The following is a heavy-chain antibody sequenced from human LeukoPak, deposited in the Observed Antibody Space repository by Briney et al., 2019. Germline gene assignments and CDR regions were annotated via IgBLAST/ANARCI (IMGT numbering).Heavy chain of an antibody. D-gene: IGHD3-3*01. CDR3: ARVDYDFWSGYYSRYYYYMDV. J-gene: IGHJ6*03. V-gene: IGHV4-31*03. CDR2: IYYSGST. CDR1: GGSISSGGYY. Sequence: PSETLSLTCTVSGGSISSGGYYWSWIRQHPGKGLEWIGYIYYSGSTYYNPSLKSRVTISVDTSKNQFSLKLSSVTAADTAVYYCARVDYDFWSGYYSRYYYYMDVWGKGTTVTVSS.